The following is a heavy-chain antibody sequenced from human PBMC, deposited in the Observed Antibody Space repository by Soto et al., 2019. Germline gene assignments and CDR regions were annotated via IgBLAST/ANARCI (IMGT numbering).Heavy chain of an antibody. CDR3: AIDSGDYQGFDY. CDR1: GGSISSYY. V-gene: IGHV4-4*07. J-gene: IGHJ4*02. CDR2: IYTSGST. Sequence: QVQLQESVPGLVKPSEPLSLTCPVSGGSISSYYWSWIRPPAGKGPQWIGRIYTSGSTNYNPSLTSRLTVSLDTSKNQFSLRVSSVTAADTAVYYCAIDSGDYQGFDYWGQGTLVTVSS. D-gene: IGHD4-17*01.